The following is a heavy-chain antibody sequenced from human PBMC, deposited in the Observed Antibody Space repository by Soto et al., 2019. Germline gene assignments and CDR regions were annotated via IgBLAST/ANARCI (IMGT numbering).Heavy chain of an antibody. J-gene: IGHJ4*02. Sequence: TSETLSLTCTVSGGSISSYYWHWIRQAPGKGLEWIGYIYFIGSTNYNPSLKSRVTISVDTSKNQFSLNLDSVTAADTAVYYCASNRAYATSFDYWGQGTLVTVSS. CDR1: GGSISSYY. V-gene: IGHV4-59*08. CDR3: ASNRAYATSFDY. CDR2: IYFIGST. D-gene: IGHD5-12*01.